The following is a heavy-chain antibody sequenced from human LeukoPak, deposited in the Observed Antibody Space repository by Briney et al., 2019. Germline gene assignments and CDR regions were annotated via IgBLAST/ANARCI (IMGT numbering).Heavy chain of an antibody. CDR3: AEDTAYYYDSSGYYYRANRLAFDY. J-gene: IGHJ4*02. CDR2: ISGSGGST. Sequence: PGGSLRLSCAASGFTFSSYAMSWVRQAPGKGLEWVSAISGSGGSTYYADSVKGRFTISRDNSKNTLYLQMNSLRAEDTAVYYCAEDTAYYYDSSGYYYRANRLAFDYWGQGTLVTVS. V-gene: IGHV3-23*01. CDR1: GFTFSSYA. D-gene: IGHD3-22*01.